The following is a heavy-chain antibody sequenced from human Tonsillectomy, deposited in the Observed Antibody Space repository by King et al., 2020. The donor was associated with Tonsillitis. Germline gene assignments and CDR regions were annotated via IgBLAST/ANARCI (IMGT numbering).Heavy chain of an antibody. J-gene: IGHJ4*02. CDR3: ARDNYREDY. CDR1: GFTFSSYS. Sequence: QLVQSGGGLVKPGGSLRLSCAASGFTFSSYSMNWVRQAPGKGLEWVASISSSSSYIYYADSVKGRFTISSDNANNPLYLQMNSLRAEDTAVYYCARDNYREDYRGQGTLVTVSS. CDR2: ISSSSSYI. V-gene: IGHV3-21*01. D-gene: IGHD5-24*01.